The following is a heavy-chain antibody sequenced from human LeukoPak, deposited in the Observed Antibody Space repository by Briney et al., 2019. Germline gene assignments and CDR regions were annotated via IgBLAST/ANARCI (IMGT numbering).Heavy chain of an antibody. CDR2: FDPEDGET. CDR3: ATDSLHQILFDY. V-gene: IGHV1-24*01. CDR1: GYTLTKLS. J-gene: IGHJ4*02. Sequence: VASVKVSCKVSGYTLTKLSMHWVRQAPGKGLEWMGGFDPEDGETIYAQKFQGRVTMTEDTSTDTAYMELSSLRSEDTAVYYCATDSLHQILFDYWGQGTLVTVSS.